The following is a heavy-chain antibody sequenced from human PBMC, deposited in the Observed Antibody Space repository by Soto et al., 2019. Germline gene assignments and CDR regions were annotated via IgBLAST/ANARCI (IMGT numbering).Heavy chain of an antibody. J-gene: IGHJ5*02. Sequence: QVQLVQSGAEVKKPGASVKVSCKASGYSFTSYDINWVRQATGQGLEWMGWMNPNSGDTGYAQKFQGRVTMPRSSSTGTAYMELSSLRSEDTAIYYCARDYGGNSGWFDPWGQGTLVIVSS. CDR1: GYSFTSYD. V-gene: IGHV1-8*01. D-gene: IGHD2-21*02. CDR2: MNPNSGDT. CDR3: ARDYGGNSGWFDP.